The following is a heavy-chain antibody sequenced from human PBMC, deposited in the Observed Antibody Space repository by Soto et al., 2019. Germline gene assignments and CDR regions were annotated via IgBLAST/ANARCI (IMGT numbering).Heavy chain of an antibody. CDR1: GGTFSSYA. V-gene: IGHV1-69*01. CDR2: IIPICGTA. J-gene: IGHJ4*02. D-gene: IGHD6-13*01. Sequence: QVQLVQSGAEVKKPGSSVKFSCKASGGTFSSYAVTWVRQAPGQGLEWMGGIIPICGTANYAQKFRGRVTITEDESTSTAYMELSSLRSEETAVYYCARGGVAAAGAFDYWGQGTLVTVSS. CDR3: ARGGVAAAGAFDY.